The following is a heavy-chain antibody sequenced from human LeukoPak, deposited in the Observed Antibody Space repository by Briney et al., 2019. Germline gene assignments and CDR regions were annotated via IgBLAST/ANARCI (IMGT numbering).Heavy chain of an antibody. J-gene: IGHJ4*02. D-gene: IGHD4-17*01. CDR3: AKRYGDYADY. Sequence: PGGSLRLSCAASGFTFSSYGMHWVRQAPGKGLEWVAVISYDGSNKYYADSVKGRFTISRDNSKNTLYLQMNSLRAEDTAVYYCAKRYGDYADYWGQGTLVTVSS. CDR1: GFTFSSYG. CDR2: ISYDGSNK. V-gene: IGHV3-30*18.